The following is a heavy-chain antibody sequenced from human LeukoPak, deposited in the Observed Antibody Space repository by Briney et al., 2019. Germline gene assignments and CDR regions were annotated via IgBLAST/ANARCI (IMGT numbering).Heavy chain of an antibody. Sequence: GASVKVSCKASGYTFTSYYMHWVRQAPGQGLEWMGIINPSGGSTSYAQKFQGRVTMTRDMSTSTVYMELSSLRSEDTAVYYCASCSSSHGVFDYWGQGTLVTVSS. CDR3: ASCSSSHGVFDY. D-gene: IGHD6-13*01. CDR1: GYTFTSYY. V-gene: IGHV1-46*01. CDR2: INPSGGST. J-gene: IGHJ4*02.